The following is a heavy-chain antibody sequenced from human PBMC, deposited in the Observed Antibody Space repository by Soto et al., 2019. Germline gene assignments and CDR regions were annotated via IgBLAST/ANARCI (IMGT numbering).Heavy chain of an antibody. D-gene: IGHD3-22*01. V-gene: IGHV3-48*01. CDR3: ASTDYDSSGYYIFDY. CDR1: GFTFSSYS. J-gene: IGHJ4*02. CDR2: ISSSSSTI. Sequence: EVQLVESGGGLVQPGGSLRLSCAASGFTFSSYSMNWVRQAPGKGLEWVSYISSSSSTIYYADSVKGRFTISRDNAKNSLYLQMNSLRAEDTAVYYCASTDYDSSGYYIFDYWGQGTLVTVSS.